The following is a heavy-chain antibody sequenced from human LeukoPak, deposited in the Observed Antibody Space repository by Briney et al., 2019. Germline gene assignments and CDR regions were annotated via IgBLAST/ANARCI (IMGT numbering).Heavy chain of an antibody. Sequence: GGSLRLSCAASGFTFSSYWMSWVRQAPGKGLEWVANIREDGSEKYYVDSVKGRFTISRDNTKNALYLQMNSLRADDTAVYFCARDSTWQLDYWGQGTLITVSS. V-gene: IGHV3-7*03. D-gene: IGHD5-12*01. CDR2: IREDGSEK. J-gene: IGHJ4*02. CDR3: ARDSTWQLDY. CDR1: GFTFSSYW.